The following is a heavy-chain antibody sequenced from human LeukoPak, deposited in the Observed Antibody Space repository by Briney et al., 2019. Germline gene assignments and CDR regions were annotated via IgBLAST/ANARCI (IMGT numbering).Heavy chain of an antibody. Sequence: SETLSLTCTVSGGSISSYYWSWIRQPPGKGLEWIGYIYYSGSTNYNPSLKSRVTISVDTSKNQFSLKLSSVTAADTAVYYCARDGNFLWFGELYYYYGMDVWGQGTTVTVSS. CDR2: IYYSGST. CDR1: GGSISSYY. CDR3: ARDGNFLWFGELYYYYGMDV. V-gene: IGHV4-59*12. J-gene: IGHJ6*02. D-gene: IGHD3-10*01.